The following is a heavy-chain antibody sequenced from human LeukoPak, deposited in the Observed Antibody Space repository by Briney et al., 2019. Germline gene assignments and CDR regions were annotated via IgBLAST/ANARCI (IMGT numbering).Heavy chain of an antibody. Sequence: SLRLSCAASGFTFDDYAMHWVRQAPGKGLEWVSGISWNSGSIGYADSVKGRFTISRDNAKNSLYLQMNSLRAEDTALYYCAKDITYDFWSGYSGWYFDYWGQGTLVTVSS. D-gene: IGHD3-3*01. CDR2: ISWNSGSI. CDR3: AKDITYDFWSGYSGWYFDY. J-gene: IGHJ4*02. V-gene: IGHV3-9*01. CDR1: GFTFDDYA.